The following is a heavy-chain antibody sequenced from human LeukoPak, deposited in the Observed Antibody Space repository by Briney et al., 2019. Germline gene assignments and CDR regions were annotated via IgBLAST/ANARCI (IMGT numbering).Heavy chain of an antibody. D-gene: IGHD2-2*01. V-gene: IGHV1-2*02. CDR3: ARANFLYCSSSTCLFDY. CDR1: GYTFTDYY. CDR2: INPNDGDT. Sequence: ASVKVSCKASGYTFTDYYMHWVRQAPGQGSEWMGWINPNDGDTNYAQKFQGRVTMTRDTSISTAHMEVSRLPSDDTAVYYCARANFLYCSSSTCLFDYWGQGTLVTVSS. J-gene: IGHJ4*02.